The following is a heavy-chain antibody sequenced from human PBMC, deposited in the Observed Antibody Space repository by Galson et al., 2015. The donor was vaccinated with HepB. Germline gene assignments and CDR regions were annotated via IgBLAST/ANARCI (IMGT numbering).Heavy chain of an antibody. CDR1: GYTFTSYG. J-gene: IGHJ6*02. Sequence: SVKVSCKASGYTFTSYGISWVRQAPGQGLEWMGWNSAYNGNTNYAQKLQGRVTMTTDTSTSTAYMELRSLRSDDTAVYYCARWIRHSSGWYTYYYGMDVWGQGTTVTVSS. CDR3: ARWIRHSSGWYTYYYGMDV. CDR2: NSAYNGNT. V-gene: IGHV1-18*04. D-gene: IGHD6-19*01.